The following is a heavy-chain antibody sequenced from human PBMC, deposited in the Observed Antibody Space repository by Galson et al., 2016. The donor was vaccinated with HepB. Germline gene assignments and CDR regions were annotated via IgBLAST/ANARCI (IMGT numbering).Heavy chain of an antibody. D-gene: IGHD1-14*01. V-gene: IGHV3-48*04. CDR2: IDSRSSRI. CDR3: AGDSGRTGAWDY. Sequence: SLRLSCAVSGLNFNQYHMDWARQAPGKGLEWVSYIDSRSSRIYYADSVKGRFTISRDNGQNSLYLQMNSLRAEGSAVYYCAGDSGRTGAWDYWGQGTLVTVSS. CDR1: GLNFNQYH. J-gene: IGHJ4*02.